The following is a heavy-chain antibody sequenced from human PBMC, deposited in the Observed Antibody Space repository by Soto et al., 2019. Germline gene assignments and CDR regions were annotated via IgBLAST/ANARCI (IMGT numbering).Heavy chain of an antibody. CDR1: GFTFGDYA. D-gene: IGHD3-10*01. J-gene: IGHJ4*02. CDR2: IRSKAYSGTA. CDR3: SRDRSGITMIRGVADY. Sequence: SLSLSCPGSGFTFGDYAVSWFRPAPGKGLEWVGFIRSKAYSGTAEYAASVKGRFTMSRDDSKNIAYLQMNSLKTEDTAVYYCSRDRSGITMIRGVADYWGQGTLVTVSS. V-gene: IGHV3-49*03.